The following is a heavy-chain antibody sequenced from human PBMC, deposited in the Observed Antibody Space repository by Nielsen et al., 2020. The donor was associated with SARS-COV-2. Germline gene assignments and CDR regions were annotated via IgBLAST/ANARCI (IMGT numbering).Heavy chain of an antibody. CDR1: GYSFTSYW. CDR3: ARHGSGAAAADNWFDP. CDR2: IYPGDSDT. Sequence: GESLKISCKGSGYSFTSYWIGWVRQMPGKGLEWMGIIYPGDSDTRYSPSFQGHVTISADKSISTAYLQWSSLKASDTAMYYCARHGSGAAAADNWFDPWGQGTLVTVSS. J-gene: IGHJ5*02. V-gene: IGHV5-51*01. D-gene: IGHD6-13*01.